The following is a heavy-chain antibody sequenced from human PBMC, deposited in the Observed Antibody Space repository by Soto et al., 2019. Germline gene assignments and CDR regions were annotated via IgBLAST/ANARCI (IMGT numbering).Heavy chain of an antibody. D-gene: IGHD5-12*01. Sequence: EVQLVESGGGLVQPGGSLRLSCAASGFTFRDYYMDWVRQAPGKGLEWVGRIRNRANTYTTEYAASVKGRFTISRDDSKNTLYLQMDSLKTEDTAVYYCTTEDPSWLRGLEYWGQGTLVTVSS. V-gene: IGHV3-72*01. CDR1: GFTFRDYY. CDR3: TTEDPSWLRGLEY. J-gene: IGHJ4*02. CDR2: IRNRANTYTT.